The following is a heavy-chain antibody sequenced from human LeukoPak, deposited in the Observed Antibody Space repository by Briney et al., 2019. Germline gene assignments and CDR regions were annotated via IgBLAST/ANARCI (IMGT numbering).Heavy chain of an antibody. CDR1: GDSFGTYG. V-gene: IGHV1-69*05. Sequence: SVKVSCKASGDSFGTYGITWVRQALGQGLEWMGGFNPIFGSAQYAQKFQGRVTITMDVSARTVYMELSSLRSEDTAVYYCASTEPYYYDSSGYYSTAFDIWGQGTMVTVSS. D-gene: IGHD3-22*01. CDR3: ASTEPYYYDSSGYYSTAFDI. J-gene: IGHJ3*02. CDR2: FNPIFGSA.